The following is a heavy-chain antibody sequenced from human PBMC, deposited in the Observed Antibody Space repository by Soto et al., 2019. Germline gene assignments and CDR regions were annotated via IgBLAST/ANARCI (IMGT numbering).Heavy chain of an antibody. CDR1: GGSISSNNW. Sequence: QVQLQESGPGLVKPSGTLSLTCAVSGGSISSNNWWSWVRQPPGKGLEWIGEIHHSGSINYNPSLKSRVTISVDKSKKQFSLKLASVTAADSAVYYCARDSSGYSFMDNWGQGTLVTVSS. V-gene: IGHV4-4*02. CDR2: IHHSGSI. D-gene: IGHD5-12*01. CDR3: ARDSSGYSFMDN. J-gene: IGHJ4*02.